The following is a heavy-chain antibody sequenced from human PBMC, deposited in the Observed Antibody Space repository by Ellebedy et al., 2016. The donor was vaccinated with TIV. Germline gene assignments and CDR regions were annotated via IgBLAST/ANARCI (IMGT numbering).Heavy chain of an antibody. Sequence: GESLKISCAASGFTFSDYNMDWVRQAPGKGLEWVGRIRNKPRSYSTEYAASVKGRLTVSRDDSQNSLYLHMNGLKTEDSAVYFCTTGGQGRSPHDFWGQGTLVTVSS. D-gene: IGHD1-1*01. CDR1: GFTFSDYN. J-gene: IGHJ4*02. CDR2: IRNKPRSYST. CDR3: TTGGQGRSPHDF. V-gene: IGHV3-72*01.